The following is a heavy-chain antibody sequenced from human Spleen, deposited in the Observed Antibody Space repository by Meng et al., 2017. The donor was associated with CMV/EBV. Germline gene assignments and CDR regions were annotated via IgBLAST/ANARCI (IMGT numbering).Heavy chain of an antibody. CDR1: GGSVSSGSYY. D-gene: IGHD1-26*01. CDR3: ARDGARERGNWFDP. J-gene: IGHJ5*02. Sequence: SETLSLTCTVSGGSVSSGSYYWSWIRQPPGKGLEWIGYIHHSGTTNYNPSLKSRVTISEDTSKNQFSLKLSSVTAADTAVYYCARDGARERGNWFDPWGQGTLVTVSS. CDR2: IHHSGTT. V-gene: IGHV4-61*01.